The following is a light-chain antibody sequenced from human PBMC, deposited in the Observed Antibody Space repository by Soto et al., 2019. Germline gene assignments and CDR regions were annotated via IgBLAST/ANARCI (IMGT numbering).Light chain of an antibody. J-gene: IGKJ4*01. CDR2: GAS. Sequence: EIVMTQSPATLSVSPGERATLSCRASRRVAGNLAWYLQKPGQAPRLLIYGASTRATGIPARFSASGSGTELTLTISSLQSDDSAVYCCQQYDNGLSFGGGTKVEIK. CDR3: QQYDNGLS. V-gene: IGKV3-15*01. CDR1: RRVAGN.